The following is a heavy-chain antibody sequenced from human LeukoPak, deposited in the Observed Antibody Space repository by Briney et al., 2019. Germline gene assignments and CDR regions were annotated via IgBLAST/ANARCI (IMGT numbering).Heavy chain of an antibody. CDR3: ARGGGATDY. V-gene: IGHV3-7*01. CDR1: GFTFNTYW. Sequence: GGSLRLSCAASGFTFNTYWMSWVRQAPGKGLEWVANIKPDGSDKYYVDSVKGRFAISRDNAENSLYLQMSSLRAEDTAVYYCARGGGATDYWGQGTLVTVSS. J-gene: IGHJ4*02. CDR2: IKPDGSDK. D-gene: IGHD5-12*01.